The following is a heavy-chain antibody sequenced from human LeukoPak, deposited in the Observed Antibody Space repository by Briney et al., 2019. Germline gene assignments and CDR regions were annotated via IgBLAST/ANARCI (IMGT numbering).Heavy chain of an antibody. Sequence: GGSLRLSCAASGFTVSSSYMSWVRQAPGKGLEWVSVIYSGGSTYYADSVKRRFTISRDNSKNTLYLQMNSLRAEDTAVYYCARESTVTTPYFDYWGQGTLVTVAS. CDR1: GFTVSSSY. V-gene: IGHV3-53*01. D-gene: IGHD4-17*01. J-gene: IGHJ4*02. CDR3: ARESTVTTPYFDY. CDR2: IYSGGST.